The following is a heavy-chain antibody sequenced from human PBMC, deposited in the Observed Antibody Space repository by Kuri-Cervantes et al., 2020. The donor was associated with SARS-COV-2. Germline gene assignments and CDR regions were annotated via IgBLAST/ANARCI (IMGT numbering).Heavy chain of an antibody. J-gene: IGHJ4*02. CDR1: GFTFSDYY. V-gene: IGHV3-11*04. CDR2: ISSSGSTI. Sequence: GESLKISCAASGFTFSDYYMSWIRQAPGKGLEWVSYISSSGSTIYYADSVKGRFTISRDNAKNSLYLQMNSLRAEDTAVYYCARDAVYGDYDTTHFDYWGQGTLVTVSS. D-gene: IGHD4-17*01. CDR3: ARDAVYGDYDTTHFDY.